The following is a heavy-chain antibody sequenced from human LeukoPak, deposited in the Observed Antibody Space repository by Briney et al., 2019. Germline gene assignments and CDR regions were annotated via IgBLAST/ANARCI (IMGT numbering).Heavy chain of an antibody. J-gene: IGHJ6*02. CDR1: GGSIFSYY. V-gene: IGHV4-4*07. D-gene: IGHD4-23*01. CDR2: IYTSGST. CDR3: ARDKGAVARGGYYYYYGMDV. Sequence: PSETLSLTCTVSGGSIFSYYWGWIRQPAGEGLEWIGRIYTSGSTNYNPSLKSRVTMSVDTSKNQFSLKLSSVTAADTAVYYCARDKGAVARGGYYYYYGMDVWGQGTTVTVSS.